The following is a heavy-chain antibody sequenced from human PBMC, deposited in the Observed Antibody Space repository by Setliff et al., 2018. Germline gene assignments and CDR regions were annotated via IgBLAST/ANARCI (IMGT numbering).Heavy chain of an antibody. J-gene: IGHJ3*02. D-gene: IGHD7-27*01. CDR1: GYMFKSYG. CDR2: ISPYNDNT. CDR3: ARRWETGDQDAYDI. V-gene: IGHV1-18*01. Sequence: ASVKVSCKASGYMFKSYGITWMRQAPGQGPEWMGWISPYNDNTNSAEKFQDRNTITADTSTSTYYMELRSLTSDDTAVYFCARRWETGDQDAYDIWGQGTMVTVSS.